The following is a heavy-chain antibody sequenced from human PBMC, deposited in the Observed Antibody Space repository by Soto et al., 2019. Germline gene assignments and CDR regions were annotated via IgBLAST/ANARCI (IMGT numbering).Heavy chain of an antibody. J-gene: IGHJ5*02. V-gene: IGHV1-8*01. Sequence: ASVPDSCKASESTFMNYVIIWVRQATGKGIGWMGWMNPNSGNTGYALKFQGRVSMTRNTSIYTVYLELSSLASDDTAVYYCVRMASSGTLNWFDPWGQGTLVTVSS. CDR3: VRMASSGTLNWFDP. CDR2: MNPNSGNT. D-gene: IGHD1-1*01. CDR1: ESTFMNYV.